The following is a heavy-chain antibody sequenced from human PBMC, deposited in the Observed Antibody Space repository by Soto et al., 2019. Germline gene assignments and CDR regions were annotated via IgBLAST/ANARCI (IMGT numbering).Heavy chain of an antibody. CDR1: GGSISSYY. J-gene: IGHJ4*02. Sequence: SETLSLTCTVSGGSISSYYWSWIRQPPGKGLEWIGYIYYSGSTNYNPSLKSRVTISVDTSKNQFSLKLSSVTAADTAVYYCARHANSMAPFDYWGKGTLVTVSS. CDR2: IYYSGST. V-gene: IGHV4-59*08. D-gene: IGHD4-4*01. CDR3: ARHANSMAPFDY.